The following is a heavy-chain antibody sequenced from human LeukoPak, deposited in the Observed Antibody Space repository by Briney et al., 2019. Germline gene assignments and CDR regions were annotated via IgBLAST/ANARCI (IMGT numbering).Heavy chain of an antibody. CDR3: ARGRGSRTGSNGDYCDY. CDR2: IIPILGMA. CDR1: GYTFTSYG. D-gene: IGHD1-1*01. Sequence: ASVKVSCKASGYTFTSYGISWVRQAPGQGLEWMGRIIPILGMANYAQRFQGRVTVTADKSTSTAYMELSSLTSDDTAIYYCARGRGSRTGSNGDYCDYWGQGTLVTVSS. J-gene: IGHJ4*02. V-gene: IGHV1-69*04.